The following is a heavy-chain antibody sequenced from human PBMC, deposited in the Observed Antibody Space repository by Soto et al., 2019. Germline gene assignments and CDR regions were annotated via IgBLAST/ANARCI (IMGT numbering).Heavy chain of an antibody. J-gene: IGHJ4*02. CDR3: ARDGKGLRYFDWLSAYYFDY. CDR2: ISYDGSNK. Sequence: GGSLRLSCAASGFTFSSYAMHWVRQAPGKGLEWVAVISYDGSNKYYADSVKGRFTISRDNSKNTLYLQMNGLRAEDTAVYYCARDGKGLRYFDWLSAYYFDYWGQGTLVTVSS. CDR1: GFTFSSYA. V-gene: IGHV3-30-3*01. D-gene: IGHD3-9*01.